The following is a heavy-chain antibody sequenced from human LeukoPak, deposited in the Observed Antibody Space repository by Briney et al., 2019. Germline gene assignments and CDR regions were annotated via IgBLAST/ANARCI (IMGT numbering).Heavy chain of an antibody. V-gene: IGHV1-69*05. CDR2: IIPIFGTA. CDR3: ARDQYGDFDY. J-gene: IGHJ4*02. CDR1: GGTFSSYA. Sequence: ASVKVSCKASGGTFSSYAISWVRQAPGQALEWMGGIIPIFGTANYAQKFQGRVTMTTDTSTSTAYMELRSLRSDDTAVYYCARDQYGDFDYWGQGTLVTVSS. D-gene: IGHD4-17*01.